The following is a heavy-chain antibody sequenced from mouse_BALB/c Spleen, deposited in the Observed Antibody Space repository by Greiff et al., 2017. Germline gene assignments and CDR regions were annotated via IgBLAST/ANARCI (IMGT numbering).Heavy chain of an antibody. CDR2: INPSTGYT. CDR1: GYTFTSYW. Sequence: QVHVKQSGAELAKPGASVKMSCKASGYTFTSYWMHWVKQRPGQGLEWIGYINPSTGYTEYNQKFKDKATLTADKSSSTAYMQLSSLTSEDSAVYYCARMGNYPYYAMDYWGQGTSVTVSS. D-gene: IGHD2-1*01. CDR3: ARMGNYPYYAMDY. J-gene: IGHJ4*01. V-gene: IGHV1-7*01.